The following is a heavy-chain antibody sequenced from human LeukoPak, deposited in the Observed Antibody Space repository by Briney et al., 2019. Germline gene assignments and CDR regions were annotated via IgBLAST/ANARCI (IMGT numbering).Heavy chain of an antibody. J-gene: IGHJ4*02. V-gene: IGHV1-69*13. CDR3: AGGYCSSTSCSEPMGFDY. D-gene: IGHD2-2*03. CDR1: GYTFTSYY. CDR2: IIPIFGTA. Sequence: ASVKVSCKASGYTFTSYYMHWVRQAPGQGLEWMGGIIPIFGTANYAQKFQGRVTITADESTSTAYMELSSLRSEDTAVYYCAGGYCSSTSCSEPMGFDYWGQGTLVTVSS.